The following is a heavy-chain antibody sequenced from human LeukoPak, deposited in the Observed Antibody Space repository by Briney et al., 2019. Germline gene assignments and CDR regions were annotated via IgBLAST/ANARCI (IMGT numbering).Heavy chain of an antibody. CDR3: ARDKVAGSGWSYYYYGMDV. CDR1: GDSVSSNSAA. D-gene: IGHD6-19*01. J-gene: IGHJ6*02. CDR2: TYYRSKWYN. Sequence: SQTLSLTCAISGDSVSSNSAAWNWIRQSPSRGLEWLGRTYYRSKWYNDYAVSVKSRITINPDTSKNQFSLQLNSVTPEDTAVYYCARDKVAGSGWSYYYYGMDVWGQGTTVTVSS. V-gene: IGHV6-1*01.